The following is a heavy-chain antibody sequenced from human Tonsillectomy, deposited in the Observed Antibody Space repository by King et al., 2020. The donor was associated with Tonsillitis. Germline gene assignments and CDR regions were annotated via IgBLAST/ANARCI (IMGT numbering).Heavy chain of an antibody. CDR2: INPMNGDS. J-gene: IGHJ6*02. Sequence: VQLVESGAEVKKPGASVNVSCTASGYAFSGYYIHWVRQAPGQGLEWMGRINPMNGDSNYEQKFQGRVTMTRDTSISTAYMELSRLTSDDTAVFYCAITTDYYYYGMDVWGQGTTVTVSS. CDR1: GYAFSGYY. V-gene: IGHV1-2*02. D-gene: IGHD1-1*01. CDR3: AITTDYYYYGMDV.